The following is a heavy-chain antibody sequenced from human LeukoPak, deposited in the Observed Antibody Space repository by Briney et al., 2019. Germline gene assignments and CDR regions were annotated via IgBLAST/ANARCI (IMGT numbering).Heavy chain of an antibody. CDR1: GFTFSSYW. D-gene: IGHD5-18*01. J-gene: IGHJ6*02. CDR3: ARDGVDTAMVFGMDV. V-gene: IGHV3-7*01. CDR2: IKQDGSEK. Sequence: PGGSLRLSCAASGFTFSSYWMSWVRQAPGKGLEWVANIKQDGSEKYYVDSVKGRFTISRDNAKSSLYLQMNSLRAEDTAVYYCARDGVDTAMVFGMDVWGQGTTVTVSS.